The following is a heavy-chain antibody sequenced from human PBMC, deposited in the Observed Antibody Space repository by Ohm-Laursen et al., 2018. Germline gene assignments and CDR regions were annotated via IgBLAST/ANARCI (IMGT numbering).Heavy chain of an antibody. J-gene: IGHJ3*02. CDR3: AIGYFNGDAFDI. CDR1: GFTFSSYV. D-gene: IGHD2-2*03. V-gene: IGHV3-23*01. Sequence: SLRLSCAAPGFTFSSYVMSWVRQAPGKGLEWVSRISGSGGSTYYADSVKGRFTISRDNSKNTLYLQMNSLRAEDTAVYYCAIGYFNGDAFDIWGQGTMVTVSS. CDR2: ISGSGGST.